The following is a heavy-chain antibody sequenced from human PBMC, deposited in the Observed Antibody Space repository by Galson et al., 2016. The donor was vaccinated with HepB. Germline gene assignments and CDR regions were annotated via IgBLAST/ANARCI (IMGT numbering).Heavy chain of an antibody. CDR3: ARADDYGDYYFDY. D-gene: IGHD4-17*01. Sequence: SLRLSCAATGFSFSSHAMSWVRQAPGKGLQWVSSISGTGDSTFYADSVKGRFTISRDKSKNTLYLQMNNLRAEDTAVYYCARADDYGDYYFDYWGQGTLVTVSS. V-gene: IGHV3-23*01. J-gene: IGHJ4*02. CDR2: ISGTGDST. CDR1: GFSFSSHA.